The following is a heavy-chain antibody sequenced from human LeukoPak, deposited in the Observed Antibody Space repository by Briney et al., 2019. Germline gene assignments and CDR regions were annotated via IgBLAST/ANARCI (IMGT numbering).Heavy chain of an antibody. J-gene: IGHJ5*02. V-gene: IGHV4-59*01. CDR1: GGSITSFY. CDR3: ARGGVNYKIAGP. D-gene: IGHD3-10*01. CDR2: IYYSGST. Sequence: SETLSLTCTVSGGSITSFYWSGIPQPPGKGLEWIGYIYYSGSTNYNPSLKSRVTISVDTSKNQFSLKLSSVTAADTAVYYCARGGVNYKIAGPWGQGALVTVSS.